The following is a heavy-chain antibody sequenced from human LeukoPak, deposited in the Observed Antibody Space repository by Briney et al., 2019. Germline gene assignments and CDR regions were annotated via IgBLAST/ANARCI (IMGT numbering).Heavy chain of an antibody. V-gene: IGHV4-59*08. J-gene: IGHJ3*02. CDR1: GGSISSYY. D-gene: IGHD2-15*01. CDR3: ARRWRAFDI. CDR2: IYYSGST. Sequence: PSETLSLTCTVSGGSISSYYWSWIRQPPGKGLEWIGNIYYSGSTNYNPFLKSRVTMSVDTSKNQFSLKLSSVTAADTAVYYCARRWRAFDIWGQGTMVTVSS.